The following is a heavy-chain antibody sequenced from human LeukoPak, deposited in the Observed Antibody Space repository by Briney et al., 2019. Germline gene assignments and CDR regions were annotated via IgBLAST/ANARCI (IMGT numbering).Heavy chain of an antibody. Sequence: GGSLRLSCAASAFTFSSYSMNWVRQAPGKGLEWVTSISSSSSYIYYADSVKGRFTISRDNAKNSLYLQMNSLRAEDTAVYYCARDFYGDYVLDAFDIWGQGTMVTVSS. CDR3: ARDFYGDYVLDAFDI. D-gene: IGHD4-17*01. J-gene: IGHJ3*02. CDR2: ISSSSSYI. CDR1: AFTFSSYS. V-gene: IGHV3-21*01.